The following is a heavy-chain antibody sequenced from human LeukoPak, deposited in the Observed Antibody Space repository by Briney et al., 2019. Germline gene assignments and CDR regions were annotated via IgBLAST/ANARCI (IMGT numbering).Heavy chain of an antibody. CDR1: GYTFTGYY. Sequence: ASVKVSCKASGYTFTGYYMHWVRQAPGQGLEWMGWINPNSGGTNYAQKFQGRVTMTRDTSISTAYMELSRLRSDDTAVYYCARGRAAFYSSSWYTPLDYWGQGTLVTVSS. CDR2: INPNSGGT. V-gene: IGHV1-2*02. CDR3: ARGRAAFYSSSWYTPLDY. J-gene: IGHJ4*02. D-gene: IGHD6-13*01.